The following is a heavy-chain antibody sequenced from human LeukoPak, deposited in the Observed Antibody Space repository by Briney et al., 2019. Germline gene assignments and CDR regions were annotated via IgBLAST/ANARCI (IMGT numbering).Heavy chain of an antibody. J-gene: IGHJ4*02. Sequence: QPGGSLRLSCAASGFTFSSYAMNWVRRAPGKGLEWVSAISNSGGNTYYADSVKGRFTISRDNSKNTLYLQMNSLRAEDTAVYYCASADYGDYDYWGQGSLVTVSS. CDR1: GFTFSSYA. V-gene: IGHV3-23*01. CDR2: ISNSGGNT. CDR3: ASADYGDYDY. D-gene: IGHD4-17*01.